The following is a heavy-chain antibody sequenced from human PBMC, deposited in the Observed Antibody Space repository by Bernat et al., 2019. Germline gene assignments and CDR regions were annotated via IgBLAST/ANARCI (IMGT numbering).Heavy chain of an antibody. CDR3: TTDSVVVPAALDY. Sequence: EVHLVESGGGLVKPGGSLRLSCAASGFTFSNAWMSWVRQAPGKGLEWVGRIKSKTDGGTTDYAAPVKGRFTISRDDSKNTLYLQMNSLKTEDTAVYYCTTDSVVVPAALDYWGQGTLVTVSS. CDR1: GFTFSNAW. J-gene: IGHJ4*02. D-gene: IGHD2-2*01. V-gene: IGHV3-15*01. CDR2: IKSKTDGGTT.